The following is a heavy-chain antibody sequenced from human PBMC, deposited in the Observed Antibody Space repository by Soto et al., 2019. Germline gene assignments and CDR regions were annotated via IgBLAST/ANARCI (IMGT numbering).Heavy chain of an antibody. CDR3: ARERNYYDSSGYYRVLDY. J-gene: IGHJ4*02. D-gene: IGHD3-22*01. V-gene: IGHV1-69*13. CDR2: IIPIFGTA. CDR1: GGTFSSYA. Sequence: SVKVSCKASGGTFSSYAISWVRQAPGQGFEWMGGIIPIFGTANYAQKFQGRVTITADESTSTAYMELSSLRSEDTAVYYCARERNYYDSSGYYRVLDYWGQGTLVTVSS.